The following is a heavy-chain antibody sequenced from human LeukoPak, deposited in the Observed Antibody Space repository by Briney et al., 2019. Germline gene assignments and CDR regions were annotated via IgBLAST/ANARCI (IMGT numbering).Heavy chain of an antibody. D-gene: IGHD2-2*01. CDR1: GLTFSSYS. Sequence: GGSLRLSCAASGLTFSSYSMNWVRQAPGKGLEWVSSISSSSSYIYYADSVKGRFTISRDNAKNSLYLQMNSLRAEDTAVYYCASTPNRYCSSTSCYSDMDVWGQGTTVTVSS. V-gene: IGHV3-21*01. CDR3: ASTPNRYCSSTSCYSDMDV. J-gene: IGHJ6*02. CDR2: ISSSSSYI.